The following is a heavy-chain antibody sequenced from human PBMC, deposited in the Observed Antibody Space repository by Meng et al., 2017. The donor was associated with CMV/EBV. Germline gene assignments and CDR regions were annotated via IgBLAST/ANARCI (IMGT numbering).Heavy chain of an antibody. D-gene: IGHD3-10*01. CDR3: ARDLVVYYYGSGSYGSGYGWFDP. J-gene: IGHJ5*02. CDR2: IYYSGST. Sequence: QAQLRESGPGLVKPQETLSLTCTCSGGSISSSGYYWGWIRQPPGKGLEWIGSIYYSGSTYYNPSLKSRVTISVDTSKNQFSLKLSSVTAADTAVYYCARDLVVYYYGSGSYGSGYGWFDPWGQGTLVTVSS. V-gene: IGHV4-39*07. CDR1: GGSISSSGYY.